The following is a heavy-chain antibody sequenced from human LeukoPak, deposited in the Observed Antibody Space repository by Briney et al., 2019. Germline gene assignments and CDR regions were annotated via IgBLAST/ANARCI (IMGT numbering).Heavy chain of an antibody. D-gene: IGHD2-2*01. CDR2: IWYGGSNK. CDR3: ARGRTSSPGFWFDP. J-gene: IGHJ5*02. Sequence: GRSLRLSCAASGLTFSDYGMHWVRQAPGKGLEWVAVIWYGGSNKYYADSVRGRYTISRDNSKNTLYLQMNSLRAEDTAVYYCARGRTSSPGFWFDPWGQGTLVTVSS. CDR1: GLTFSDYG. V-gene: IGHV3-33*01.